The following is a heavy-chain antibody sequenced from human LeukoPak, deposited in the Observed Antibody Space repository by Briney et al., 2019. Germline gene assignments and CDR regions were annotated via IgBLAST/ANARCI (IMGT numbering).Heavy chain of an antibody. CDR3: ARDDCGDTCYPGGY. D-gene: IGHD2-21*01. J-gene: IGHJ4*02. Sequence: GASVKVSCMASGYTFTKYVVHWVRQAPGQSPEWMGWINVGNGDTKYSQNFQDRVTITRDTSANTAYMELSSLTSEDTALYYCARDDCGDTCYPGGYWGQGTLVTVSS. CDR1: GYTFTKYV. CDR2: INVGNGDT. V-gene: IGHV1-3*01.